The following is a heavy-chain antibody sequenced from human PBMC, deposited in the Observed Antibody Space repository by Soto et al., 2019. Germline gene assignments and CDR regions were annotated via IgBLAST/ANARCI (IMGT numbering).Heavy chain of an antibody. CDR1: GFTFSSYA. CDR3: AKGGVPAAIIAFDI. V-gene: IGHV3-23*01. D-gene: IGHD2-2*02. CDR2: IRGSGGST. Sequence: GGSLRLACAASGFTFSSYAMGWVRQAPGKGLEWVSAIRGSGGSTYYADSVKGRFTISRDNSKNTLYLQMNSLRAEDTAVYYCAKGGVPAAIIAFDIWGQGTMVTVSS. J-gene: IGHJ3*02.